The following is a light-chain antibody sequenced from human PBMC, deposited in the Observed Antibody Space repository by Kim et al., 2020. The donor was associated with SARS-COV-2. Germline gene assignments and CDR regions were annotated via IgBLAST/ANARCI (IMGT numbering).Light chain of an antibody. J-gene: IGKJ2*01. CDR1: QTISSAH. CDR2: AAS. V-gene: IGKV3-20*01. CDR3: QQYVASPYT. Sequence: SPGQTAPLSCKASQTISSAHLAWYQHKPGQAPRLLMSAASNRAAGIPDRFSGSGSGTDFTLTITRLEREDFAVYYCQQYVASPYTFGPGTKLEI.